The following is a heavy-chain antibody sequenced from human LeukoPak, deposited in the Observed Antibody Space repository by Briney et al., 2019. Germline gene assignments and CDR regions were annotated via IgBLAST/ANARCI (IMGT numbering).Heavy chain of an antibody. CDR2: INWNGGST. D-gene: IGHD3/OR15-3a*01. Sequence: GGSLRLSCAASGFTLDGYGMSWVRQAPGKGLEWVSGINWNGGSTGYADSVKGRFTISRDNAKNSLYLQMNSLRAEDTALYYCARDQGLSSYYYYMDVWGKGTTVTVSS. CDR1: GFTLDGYG. V-gene: IGHV3-20*04. CDR3: ARDQGLSSYYYYMDV. J-gene: IGHJ6*03.